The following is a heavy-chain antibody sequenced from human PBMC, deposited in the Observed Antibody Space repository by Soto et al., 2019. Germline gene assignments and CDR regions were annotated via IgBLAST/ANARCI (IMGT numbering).Heavy chain of an antibody. Sequence: SETLSLTCSIYSGSFSGYYWSWIRQPPGKGLEWIGEISQSGNTNYSPSLKSRVSISIDTSKKQFSLNLASVSAADTAVYYCARAPKVSGSSQTRPNFWGQGTLVTVSS. J-gene: IGHJ4*02. D-gene: IGHD6-6*01. V-gene: IGHV4-34*01. CDR2: ISQSGNT. CDR3: ARAPKVSGSSQTRPNF. CDR1: SGSFSGYY.